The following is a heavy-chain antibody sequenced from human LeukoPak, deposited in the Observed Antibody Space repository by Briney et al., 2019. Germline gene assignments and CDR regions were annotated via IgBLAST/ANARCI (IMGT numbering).Heavy chain of an antibody. D-gene: IGHD4-17*01. V-gene: IGHV2-70*01. J-gene: IGHJ4*02. CDR3: ARISRDDYGDYDYFDY. CDR1: GFSLSTIGLC. Sequence: SGPTLVKPTQTLTLTCTVSGFSLSTIGLCVSWIRQPPGKALEWLALIDWDDGKYYSTSLKTRLTISKDTSKNQVVLTMTNMDPADTATYYCARISRDDYGDYDYFDYWGQGTLVTVSS. CDR2: IDWDDGK.